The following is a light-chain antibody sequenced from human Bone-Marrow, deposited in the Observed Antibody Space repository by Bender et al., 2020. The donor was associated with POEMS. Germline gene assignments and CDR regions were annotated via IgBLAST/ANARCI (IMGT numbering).Light chain of an antibody. CDR3: QAWDGSTAHWV. J-gene: IGLJ3*02. CDR2: QDT. Sequence: SYELPQPPSVSVSPGQTASIICSGDKLGDKHASWYQQKPGQSPVLVIYQDTKRPSGIPERFSGSNSGNTATLTISGTQAMDEADYYCQAWDGSTAHWVFGGGTKLTVL. V-gene: IGLV3-1*01. CDR1: KLGDKH.